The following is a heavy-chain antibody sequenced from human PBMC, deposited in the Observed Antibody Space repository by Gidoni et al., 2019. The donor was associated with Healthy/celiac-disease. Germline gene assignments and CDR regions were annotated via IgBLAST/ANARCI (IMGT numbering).Heavy chain of an antibody. D-gene: IGHD3-16*01. CDR1: GGSLSSSSYY. Sequence: QLQLQESGPGLVKPSENLSLTCTVSGGSLSSSSYYWGWIRQPPGKGLEWIGSIYYSWSTYYNPSLKSRCTISVDTYKNQFYLKLSSATAADTAVYYWWGEVFDYWGQGTLVTVSS. V-gene: IGHV4-39*01. CDR3: WGEVFDY. CDR2: IYYSWST. J-gene: IGHJ4*02.